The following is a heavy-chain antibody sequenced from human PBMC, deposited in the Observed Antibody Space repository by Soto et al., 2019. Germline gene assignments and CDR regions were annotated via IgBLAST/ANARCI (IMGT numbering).Heavy chain of an antibody. CDR1: GGTFSSYA. CDR3: ARDRGVMVRGVYYYYYGMDV. CDR2: IIPIFGTA. D-gene: IGHD3-10*01. J-gene: IGHJ6*02. V-gene: IGHV1-69*01. Sequence: QVQLVQSGAEVKKPGSSVKVSCKASGGTFSSYAISWVRQAPGQGLEWMGGIIPIFGTANYAQKFQGRVTITADESTSTAYMEVSSRRSEDTAVYYCARDRGVMVRGVYYYYYGMDVWGQGTTVTVSS.